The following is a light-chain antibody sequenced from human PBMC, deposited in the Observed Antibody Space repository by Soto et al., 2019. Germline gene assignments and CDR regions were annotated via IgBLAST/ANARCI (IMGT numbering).Light chain of an antibody. CDR3: QKYNSAPET. CDR1: QDISTY. V-gene: IGKV1-27*01. Sequence: DIQMTQSPSSLPASVGDRLTITCRASQDISTYLAWFQQKPGKIPRRLIYAASTLQSGVPSRFSGSGSGTDFTLTISSLQPEDVATYYCQKYNSAPETFGPGTKVDIK. J-gene: IGKJ3*01. CDR2: AAS.